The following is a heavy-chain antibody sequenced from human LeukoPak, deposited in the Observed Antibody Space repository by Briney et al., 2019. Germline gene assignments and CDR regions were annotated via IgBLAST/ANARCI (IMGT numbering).Heavy chain of an antibody. CDR1: GGSFSGYY. CDR3: ARGRVFRDCSSTSCHGYWFDP. V-gene: IGHV4-34*01. CDR2: INHSGST. J-gene: IGHJ5*02. Sequence: SETLSLTCAVYGGSFSGYYWSWIRQPPGKGLEWIGEINHSGSTNYNPSLKSQVTISVDTSKNQFSLKLSSVTAADTAVYYCARGRVFRDCSSTSCHGYWFDPWGQGTLVTVSS. D-gene: IGHD2-2*01.